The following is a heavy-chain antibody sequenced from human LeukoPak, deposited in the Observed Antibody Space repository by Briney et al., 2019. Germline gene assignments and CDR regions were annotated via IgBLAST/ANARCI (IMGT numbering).Heavy chain of an antibody. D-gene: IGHD3-22*01. Sequence: GASLKISCKGSGYSFTSYWIGLVRQMPGKGLGWVGINYPGDSDTRYSPSFQGQVTISADKSISTAYLQWISLKASDTAMYYCARHVYYYDSSAHFDYWGQGTLATVSS. J-gene: IGHJ4*02. V-gene: IGHV5-51*01. CDR3: ARHVYYYDSSAHFDY. CDR1: GYSFTSYW. CDR2: NYPGDSDT.